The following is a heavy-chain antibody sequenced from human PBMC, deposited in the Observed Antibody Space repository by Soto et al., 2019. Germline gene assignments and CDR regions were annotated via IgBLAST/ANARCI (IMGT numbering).Heavy chain of an antibody. J-gene: IGHJ6*02. V-gene: IGHV1-2*04. CDR1: GYTFTGYY. CDR3: ARGPIPRPRHYYYYYGMDV. D-gene: IGHD2-21*01. Sequence: GASVKVSCKASGYTFTGYYMHWVRQAPGQGLEWMGWINPNSGGTNYAQKFQGWVTMTRDTSISTAYMELSRLRSDDTAVYYCARGPIPRPRHYYYYYGMDVWGQGTTVTVSS. CDR2: INPNSGGT.